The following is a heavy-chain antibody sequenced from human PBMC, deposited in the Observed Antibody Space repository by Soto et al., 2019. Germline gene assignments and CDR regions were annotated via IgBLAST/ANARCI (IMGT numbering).Heavy chain of an antibody. J-gene: IGHJ4*02. CDR2: TYYRSKWSS. V-gene: IGHV6-1*01. CDR3: ARTGDYIVDY. Sequence: SQTLSLTCAISGDSVSSKSVAWHWIRQSPSRGLEWLGRTYYRSKWSSNYAVSVKSRITINPDTSKNQFSLQLRSVTPDDAAMYYCARTGDYIVDYWGQGTLVTVSS. D-gene: IGHD7-27*01. CDR1: GDSVSSKSVA.